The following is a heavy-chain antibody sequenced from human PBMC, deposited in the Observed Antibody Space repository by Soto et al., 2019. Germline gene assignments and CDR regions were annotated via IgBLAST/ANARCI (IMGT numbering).Heavy chain of an antibody. D-gene: IGHD6-13*01. CDR3: VKANDQQLVEGGPFDM. CDR1: GFTFDDFA. CDR2: INWSGGSS. J-gene: IGHJ3*02. V-gene: IGHV3-9*01. Sequence: EAQLVESGGGLVQPGRSLRLSCAASGFTFDDFAMHWVRQAPGKGLEWVSGINWSGGSSGYSDSVKGRFTISRGNAKNSLSLQMNSLRVEDTALFYCVKANDQQLVEGGPFDMWGQGTMGTVSS.